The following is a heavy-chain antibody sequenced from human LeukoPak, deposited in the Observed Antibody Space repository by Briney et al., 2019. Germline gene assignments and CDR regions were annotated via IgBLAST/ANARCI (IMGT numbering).Heavy chain of an antibody. V-gene: IGHV3-23*01. CDR1: GFTFSSYA. Sequence: GGSLRLSCAASGFTFSSYAMSWVRQAPGKGLEWVSAISGSGGGTYYADSVKGRFTISRDNSKNTLYLQMNSLRAEDTAVYYCAKDLEQQLVPEGPFDYWGQGTLVTVSS. D-gene: IGHD6-13*01. CDR3: AKDLEQQLVPEGPFDY. CDR2: ISGSGGGT. J-gene: IGHJ4*02.